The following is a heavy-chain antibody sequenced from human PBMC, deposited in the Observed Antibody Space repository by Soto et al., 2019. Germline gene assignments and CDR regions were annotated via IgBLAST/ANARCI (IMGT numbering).Heavy chain of an antibody. CDR3: AKDGGYSSSWLDY. J-gene: IGHJ4*02. Sequence: EVQLLESGGGLVQPGGSLRLSCAASGFTFSSYAMSWVRQAPGKGLEWVSAISGSGGSTYYADSVKGRFTISRDNSKNTLYLPMNSLGAEDTAVYYCAKDGGYSSSWLDYWGQGTLVTVSS. CDR2: ISGSGGST. V-gene: IGHV3-23*01. D-gene: IGHD6-13*01. CDR1: GFTFSSYA.